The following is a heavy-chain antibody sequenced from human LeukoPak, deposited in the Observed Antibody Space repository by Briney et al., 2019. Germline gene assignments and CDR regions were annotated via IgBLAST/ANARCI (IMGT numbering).Heavy chain of an antibody. D-gene: IGHD3-10*01. Sequence: KPSETLTLSCIVSGGSIGGYYWSWIRQPPGEELEWIGYISYSGNTKFNPSLKSRVSISIDTSQNQFSLKLTSVTAVDTAAYYCARVNYASGGYSSWFDPWGQGTLVTVSS. V-gene: IGHV4-59*08. CDR3: ARVNYASGGYSSWFDP. J-gene: IGHJ5*02. CDR1: GGSIGGYY. CDR2: ISYSGNT.